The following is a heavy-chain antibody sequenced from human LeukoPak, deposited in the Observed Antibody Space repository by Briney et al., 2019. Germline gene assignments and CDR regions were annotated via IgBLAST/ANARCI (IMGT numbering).Heavy chain of an antibody. CDR1: FXXXX. CDR3: ARGPDPVLRGPRRSFDL. D-gene: IGHD3-10*01. Sequence: FXXXXMHWXXXGPGXXLEGVXVXXYDGSNEDYTDSVKGRFIISRDDSKNTMSLQMNSLRVDDTAVYYCARGPDPVLRGPRRSFDLWGQGTMVTVSS. CDR2: XXYDGSNE. V-gene: IGHV3-30*10. J-gene: IGHJ3*01.